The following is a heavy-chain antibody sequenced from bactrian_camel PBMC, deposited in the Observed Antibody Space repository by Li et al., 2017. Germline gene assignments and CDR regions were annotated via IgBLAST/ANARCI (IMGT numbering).Heavy chain of an antibody. D-gene: IGHD2*01. V-gene: IGHV3S1*01. J-gene: IGHJ6*01. CDR3: ATVAFRYCGGGYCYSVEFGY. Sequence: HVQLVESGGGLVQPGGSLVLSCAASGLTYSSYCMGWFRQAPGNQREGVAAMEGDGTTTYGESVKGRFTISVDNAKNTVYLQMNSLKSEDTGLYYCATVAFRYCGGGYCYSVEFGYWGQGTQVTVS. CDR2: MEGDGTT. CDR1: GLTYSSYC.